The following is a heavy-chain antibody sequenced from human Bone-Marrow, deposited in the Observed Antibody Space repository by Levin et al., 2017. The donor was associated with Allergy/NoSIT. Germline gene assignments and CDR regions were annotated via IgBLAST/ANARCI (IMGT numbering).Heavy chain of an antibody. D-gene: IGHD3-16*01. CDR1: GFTFDDFA. CDR2: INWNSNTI. V-gene: IGHV3-9*01. J-gene: IGHJ1*01. Sequence: SLKISCAASGFTFDDFAMHWVRQAPEKGLEWVSGINWNSNTIDYVDSVKGRFTISRDNAKNSLYLQMNSLRPEDTAFYYCAKVPSSFGGSYYFHHWGRGTLVTVSS. CDR3: AKVPSSFGGSYYFHH.